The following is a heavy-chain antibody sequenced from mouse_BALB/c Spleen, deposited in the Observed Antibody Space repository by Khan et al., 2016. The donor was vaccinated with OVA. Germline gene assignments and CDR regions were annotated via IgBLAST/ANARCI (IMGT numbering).Heavy chain of an antibody. CDR3: ARLEDI. CDR2: IWAGGST. J-gene: IGHJ2*01. CDR1: GFSLTSYG. Sequence: VKLEVSGPGLVAPSQSLSITCTVSGFSLTSYGVHWVRQPPGKGLEWLGVIWAGGSTNYNSALMSRLSISKDNYNSHVFLKMNGRQNDDTAMYYWARLEDIWGQGTTLTVSS. V-gene: IGHV2-9*02. D-gene: IGHD1-3*01.